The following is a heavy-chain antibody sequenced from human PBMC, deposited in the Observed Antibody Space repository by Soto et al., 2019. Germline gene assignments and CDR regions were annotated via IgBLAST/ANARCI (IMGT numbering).Heavy chain of an antibody. V-gene: IGHV3-64*01. J-gene: IGHJ3*02. CDR1: GFAFSRHG. CDR3: AREKAAFDAFDI. Sequence: GGSLRLSCAASGFAFSRHGLHWVRQAPGKGLEYVSAISGDAFSTYYANSVKGRFTISRDNSKNTLYLQMGSLGTEDTAVYYCAREKAAFDAFDIWGQGTMVTVSS. CDR2: ISGDAFST. D-gene: IGHD2-15*01.